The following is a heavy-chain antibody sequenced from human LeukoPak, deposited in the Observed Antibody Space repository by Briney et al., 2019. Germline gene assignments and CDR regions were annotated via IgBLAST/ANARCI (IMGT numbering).Heavy chain of an antibody. D-gene: IGHD6-13*01. CDR1: GYTFTSYD. V-gene: IGHV1-8*02. J-gene: IGHJ3*02. CDR2: MNPNSGNT. Sequence: ASVKVSCKASGYTFTSYDINWVRQATGQGLEWMGWMNPNSGNTGYAQKFQGRVTMTRDTSISTAYMDLSRLRSDDTAVYYCARDLDSSSWYGDAFDIWGQGTMVTVSS. CDR3: ARDLDSSSWYGDAFDI.